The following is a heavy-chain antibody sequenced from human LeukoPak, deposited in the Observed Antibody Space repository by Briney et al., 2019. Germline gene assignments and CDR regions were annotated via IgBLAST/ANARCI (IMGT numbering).Heavy chain of an antibody. D-gene: IGHD3-10*01. CDR3: ARVGITMIRTDAFDI. CDR2: INSEGSSI. CDR1: AININSYW. V-gene: IGHV3-74*01. Sequence: GGSLRLSCTASAININSYWMHWVRQAPGKGLVWVARINSEGSSIDYADSVKGRFTLSRDYARNTLYLQMNSLRAEDTAVYYCARVGITMIRTDAFDIWGLGTMVTVSS. J-gene: IGHJ3*02.